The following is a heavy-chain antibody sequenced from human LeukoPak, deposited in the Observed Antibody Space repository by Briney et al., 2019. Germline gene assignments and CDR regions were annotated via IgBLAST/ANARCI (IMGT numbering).Heavy chain of an antibody. CDR2: TYCRSKWYN. V-gene: IGHV6-1*01. CDR3: ARSIVVVPAAGTKFEY. J-gene: IGHJ4*02. Sequence: SQTLSLTCALSGDNVYSNSAAWKWIRQSPSRGLGWLGRTYCRSKWYNDYAVSVKSRITINPDTSKNQFSLQLNSVTPEDTAVYYCARSIVVVPAAGTKFEYWGEGTLVTVSS. D-gene: IGHD2-2*01. CDR1: GDNVYSNSAA.